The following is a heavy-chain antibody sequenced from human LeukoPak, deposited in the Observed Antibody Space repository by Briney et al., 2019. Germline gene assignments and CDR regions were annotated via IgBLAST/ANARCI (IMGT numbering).Heavy chain of an antibody. CDR1: GGSIGSYY. D-gene: IGHD3-22*01. Sequence: PSETLSLTCTGSGGSIGSYYWSWIRQPPGKGLEWIGYIYYSGSTNYNPSLKSRVTISVDTSKNQFSLKLSSVTAADTAVYYCARGGASGRYYYDSSGSFDYWGQGTLVTVSS. CDR3: ARGGASGRYYYDSSGSFDY. J-gene: IGHJ4*02. CDR2: IYYSGST. V-gene: IGHV4-59*01.